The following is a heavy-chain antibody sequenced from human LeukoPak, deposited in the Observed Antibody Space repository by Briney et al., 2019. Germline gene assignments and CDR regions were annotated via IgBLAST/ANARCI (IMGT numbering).Heavy chain of an antibody. CDR2: ISWNSRSI. Sequence: GRSLRLSCAASGFTFDDYAMHWVRQAPGKGLVWGSGISWNSRSIDYADSVKGRFTISSDNAKNSLYLQMTSLRAEDTDLYYCAKSLISGWPVQFDFWGRGTLVTVT. CDR1: GFTFDDYA. D-gene: IGHD6-19*01. CDR3: AKSLISGWPVQFDF. V-gene: IGHV3-9*01. J-gene: IGHJ4*02.